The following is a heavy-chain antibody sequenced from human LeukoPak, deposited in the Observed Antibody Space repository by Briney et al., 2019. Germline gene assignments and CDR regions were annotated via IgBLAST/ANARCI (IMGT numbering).Heavy chain of an antibody. D-gene: IGHD6-13*01. Sequence: EASVKVSCKASGYTFTSYDINWVRQATGQGGEWMGWMNPNSGNTGYAQKFQGRITMTRNTSISTAYMELSSLTSEDTAVYYCARIAAAGNRRSNYWGQGTLVTVSS. CDR1: GYTFTSYD. CDR2: MNPNSGNT. CDR3: ARIAAAGNRRSNY. V-gene: IGHV1-8*01. J-gene: IGHJ4*02.